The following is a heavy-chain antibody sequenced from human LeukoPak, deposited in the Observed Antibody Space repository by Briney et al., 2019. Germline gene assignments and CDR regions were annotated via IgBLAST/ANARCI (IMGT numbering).Heavy chain of an antibody. CDR3: ANPGRVSGSYNPFDY. V-gene: IGHV3-23*01. Sequence: GSLRFSCAASGLTFSSYVMSWVRQTPGKGLEWVSAISGSGDTTSYADSAKGRFTISRDNSKNTLYLQMNSLGAEDTAVYYCANPGRVSGSYNPFDYWGQGTLVTVSS. D-gene: IGHD3-10*01. CDR1: GLTFSSYV. J-gene: IGHJ4*02. CDR2: ISGSGDTT.